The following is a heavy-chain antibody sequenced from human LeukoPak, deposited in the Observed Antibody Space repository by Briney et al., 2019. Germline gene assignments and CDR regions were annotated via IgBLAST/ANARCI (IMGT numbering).Heavy chain of an antibody. D-gene: IGHD2-15*01. CDR2: ISSSSSYI. V-gene: IGHV3-21*01. Sequence: GGSLRLSCAASGFTFSSYSMNWVRQAPGKGLEWVSSISSSSSYIYYADSVKGRFTISRNNAKNSLYLQMNSLRDEDTAVYFCARVFVGYCSGGSCPWDYWGQGTLVTVSS. CDR1: GFTFSSYS. J-gene: IGHJ4*02. CDR3: ARVFVGYCSGGSCPWDY.